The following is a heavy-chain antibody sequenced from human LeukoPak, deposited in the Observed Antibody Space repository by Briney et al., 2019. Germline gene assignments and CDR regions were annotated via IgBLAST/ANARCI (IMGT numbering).Heavy chain of an antibody. CDR2: INPNSGGA. J-gene: IGHJ4*02. V-gene: IGHV1-2*02. D-gene: IGHD1-26*01. Sequence: ASVKVSCKASGYTFTDYYIHWVRQAPGQGLEWMGWINPNSGGANYAQKFQGRVTMTRDASISTTYMDLSRLRSDDTAVYYCARAVQWELLYCGQGTLVTASS. CDR3: ARAVQWELLY. CDR1: GYTFTDYY.